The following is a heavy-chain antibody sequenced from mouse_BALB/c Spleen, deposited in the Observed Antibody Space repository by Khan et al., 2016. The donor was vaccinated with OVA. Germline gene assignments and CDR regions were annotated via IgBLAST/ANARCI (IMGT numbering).Heavy chain of an antibody. CDR3: VRSGYGSFAF. Sequence: VQLKQSGPEVVKPGASVKISCKASGYTFTDYNLDWVKQRHGKSLEWIGYFFPNSGGSGYNQKFKTNATLTVDISSSTAYMDLPSLTSEDSAVYYCVRSGYGSFAFWGQGTLVTVSA. V-gene: IGHV1S29*02. CDR2: FFPNSGGS. D-gene: IGHD1-2*01. CDR1: GYTFTDYN. J-gene: IGHJ3*01.